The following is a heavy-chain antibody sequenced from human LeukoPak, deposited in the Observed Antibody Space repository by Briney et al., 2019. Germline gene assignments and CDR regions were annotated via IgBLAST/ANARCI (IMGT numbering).Heavy chain of an antibody. CDR3: ARAAKYHYGSGSYSSKTYFDY. J-gene: IGHJ4*02. CDR1: GGSFSGYY. CDR2: INHSGST. D-gene: IGHD3-10*01. Sequence: SETLSLTCAVYGGSFSGYYWSWIRQPPGKGLEWIGEINHSGSTNYNPSLKSRVTISVDTSKNQFSLKLSSVTAADTAVYYCARAAKYHYGSGSYSSKTYFDYWGQGTLVTVSS. V-gene: IGHV4-34*01.